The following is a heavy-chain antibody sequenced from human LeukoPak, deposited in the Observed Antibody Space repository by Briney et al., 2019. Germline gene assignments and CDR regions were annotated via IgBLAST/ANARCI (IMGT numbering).Heavy chain of an antibody. Sequence: ASVKVSCKASGYTFTSYGISWVRQAPGQGLEWMGWISAYSGNTNYAQKLQGRVTMTTDTSTSTAYMELGSLRSDDTAVNYCARDHASKTGYYVAWGQGTLVTVSS. CDR1: GYTFTSYG. CDR3: ARDHASKTGYYVA. V-gene: IGHV1-18*01. D-gene: IGHD3-9*01. J-gene: IGHJ5*02. CDR2: ISAYSGNT.